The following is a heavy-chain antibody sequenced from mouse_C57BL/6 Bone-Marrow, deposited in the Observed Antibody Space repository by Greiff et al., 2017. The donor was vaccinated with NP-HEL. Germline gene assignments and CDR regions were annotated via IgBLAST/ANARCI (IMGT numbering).Heavy chain of an antibody. J-gene: IGHJ3*01. CDR1: EYEFPSHD. V-gene: IGHV5-2*01. CDR2: INSDGGST. Sequence: DVKLVESGGGLVQPGESLKLSCGSNEYEFPSHDMSWVRKTPEKRLELVAAINSDGGSTYYPDTMERRFIISRDNTKKTLYLQMSSLRSEDTALYYCARLYYDYVFAYWGQGTLVTVSA. CDR3: ARLYYDYVFAY. D-gene: IGHD2-4*01.